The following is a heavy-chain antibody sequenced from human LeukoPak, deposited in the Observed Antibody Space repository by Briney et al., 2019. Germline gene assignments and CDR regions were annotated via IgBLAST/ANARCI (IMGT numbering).Heavy chain of an antibody. J-gene: IGHJ3*02. Sequence: ASVKVSCKASGYTFAVYYIHWFRQASGQGIEWMGWISPNIGGTTFAQRFQGRVTMTRDTSISKVYMELTRPRPDDTAVYYCARGESSDAFDIWGQGTMVTVSS. V-gene: IGHV1-2*02. D-gene: IGHD1-26*01. CDR1: GYTFAVYY. CDR3: ARGESSDAFDI. CDR2: ISPNIGGT.